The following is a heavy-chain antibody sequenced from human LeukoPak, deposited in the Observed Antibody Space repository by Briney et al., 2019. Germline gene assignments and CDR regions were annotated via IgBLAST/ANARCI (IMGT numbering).Heavy chain of an antibody. Sequence: GESLKISCKGSGYSFTSYWIGWVRQMPRKGLKWMGIIYPGDSDTRYSPSFQGQVTTSADKSTSTAYLQWSSLKASDTAMYYCARGPYSYGYVIYFDYWGQGTLVTVSS. CDR1: GYSFTSYW. V-gene: IGHV5-51*01. J-gene: IGHJ4*02. CDR2: IYPGDSDT. D-gene: IGHD5-18*01. CDR3: ARGPYSYGYVIYFDY.